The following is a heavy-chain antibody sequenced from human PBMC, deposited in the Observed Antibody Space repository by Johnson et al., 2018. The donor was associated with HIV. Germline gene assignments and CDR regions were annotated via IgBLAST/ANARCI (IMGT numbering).Heavy chain of an antibody. CDR1: GFTFSSYD. CDR2: IRFDGTNR. CDR3: AKDLYSSSWTKDAFDM. D-gene: IGHD6-13*01. V-gene: IGHV3-30*02. J-gene: IGHJ3*02. Sequence: VQLVESGGGVVPPGGSLRLSCAASGFTFSSYDMHWVRQVPGKGLEWVAFIRFDGTNRYYGDSVKGRFTISRDNSKNTVYLQINGLGDEDTAVYHCAKDLYSSSWTKDAFDMWGHGTMVTVSS.